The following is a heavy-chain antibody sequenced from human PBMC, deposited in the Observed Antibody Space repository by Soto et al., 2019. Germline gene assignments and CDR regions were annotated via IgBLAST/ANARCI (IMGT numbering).Heavy chain of an antibody. J-gene: IGHJ3*01. Sequence: LRLSCTASGFTFSSHGMNWVRQAPGKGLEWVSFLSGSAGITFYADSVKGRFTISRDNSKNTLYLQMNSLRAEDTAVYYCAKDRGIEGSSVRAFDVWGQGTMVTVSS. CDR2: LSGSAGIT. D-gene: IGHD1-26*01. V-gene: IGHV3-23*01. CDR1: GFTFSSHG. CDR3: AKDRGIEGSSVRAFDV.